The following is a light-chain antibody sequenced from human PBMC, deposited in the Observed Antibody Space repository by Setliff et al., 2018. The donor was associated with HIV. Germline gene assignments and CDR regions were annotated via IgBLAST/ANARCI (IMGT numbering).Light chain of an antibody. V-gene: IGLV1-44*01. CDR3: AAWDDDVNGVL. CDR2: TDN. Sequence: QSVLTQPPSVSGTPGQRVTISCSGTASNIGATSVNWYQLIPGAAPKLLIYTDNKRPSGVPDRFSGSKSGTSASLSISGLLSDDEADYYCAAWDDDVNGVLFGGGTKVTV. CDR1: ASNIGATS. J-gene: IGLJ2*01.